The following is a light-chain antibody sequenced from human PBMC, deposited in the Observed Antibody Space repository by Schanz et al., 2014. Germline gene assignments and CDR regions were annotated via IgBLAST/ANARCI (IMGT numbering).Light chain of an antibody. J-gene: IGKJ4*01. CDR2: DAS. CDR3: QQYNNWPVT. CDR1: QSVTSW. Sequence: EIVMTQSPATLSVSPGERATLSCRASQSVTSWLAWYQQKPGQAPRLLIYDASNRATGIPARFSGSGSGADFTLTISSLEPEDFAVYYCQQYNNWPVTFGGGTKVEIK. V-gene: IGKV3-11*01.